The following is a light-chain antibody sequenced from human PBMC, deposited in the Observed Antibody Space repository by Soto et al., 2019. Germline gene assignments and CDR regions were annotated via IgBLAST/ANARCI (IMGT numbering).Light chain of an antibody. J-gene: IGKJ4*01. CDR2: KAY. CDR1: QSISTW. CDR3: QQYNTYPLT. Sequence: DIQMTQSPSTLSASVGDRVTITCRASQSISTWLAWYQQKPGKAPKLLIYKAYSLEGGVTSRFGGSGSGTLFNITISSLHPDDFATYYCQQYNTYPLTFGGGTTVDIE. V-gene: IGKV1-5*03.